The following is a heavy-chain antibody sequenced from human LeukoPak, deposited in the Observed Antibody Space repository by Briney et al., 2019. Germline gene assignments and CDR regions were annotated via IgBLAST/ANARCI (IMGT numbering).Heavy chain of an antibody. CDR2: IYYSGST. CDR1: GGSISSGSYY. D-gene: IGHD2-2*02. V-gene: IGHV4-61*01. CDR3: ARVRGYCSSTSCYMFDY. J-gene: IGHJ4*02. Sequence: PSETLSLTCTVSGGSISSGSYYWSWIRQPPGKGLEWIGYIYYSGSTNYNPSLKSRVTISVDTSKNQFSLKLSSVTAADTAVYYCARVRGYCSSTSCYMFDYWGQGTLVTVSS.